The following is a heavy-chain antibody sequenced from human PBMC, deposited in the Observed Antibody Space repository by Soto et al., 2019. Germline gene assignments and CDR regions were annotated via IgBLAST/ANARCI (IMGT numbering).Heavy chain of an antibody. J-gene: IGHJ6*02. V-gene: IGHV4-39*01. D-gene: IGHD6-19*01. CDR2: IYYSGST. Sequence: PSETLSLTCTVSGGSISSSSYYWGWIRQPPGKGLEWIGSIYYSGSTYYNPSLKSRVTISVDTSKNQFSLKLSSVTAADTAVYYCATLIAVAGRRPGLNYYYYGMDVWGQGTTVTVSS. CDR3: ATLIAVAGRRPGLNYYYYGMDV. CDR1: GGSISSSSYY.